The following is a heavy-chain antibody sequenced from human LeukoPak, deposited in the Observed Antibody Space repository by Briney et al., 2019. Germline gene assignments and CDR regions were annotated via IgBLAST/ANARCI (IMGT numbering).Heavy chain of an antibody. V-gene: IGHV3-23*01. Sequence: GGSLRLSCAASGFTFSSYAMSWVRQAPGKGLEWVSGISGSGDSTYYADSVKGRFTISRDNSKNMLNLQMNSLRAEDTAIYYCAKALVTYYDFWSGYPSDYWGQGTLVTVSS. CDR1: GFTFSSYA. D-gene: IGHD3-3*01. CDR3: AKALVTYYDFWSGYPSDY. CDR2: ISGSGDST. J-gene: IGHJ4*02.